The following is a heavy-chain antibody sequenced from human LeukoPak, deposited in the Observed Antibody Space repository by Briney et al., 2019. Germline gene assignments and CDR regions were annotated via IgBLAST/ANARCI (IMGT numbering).Heavy chain of an antibody. D-gene: IGHD3/OR15-3a*01. Sequence: GESLKISCQGSGYSFTTYWIGWVRQMPGKGLEWMGVIYPGNSDTRYSPSFQGQVTISADKSISTAYLQWSSLKASDTAMYYCARRGLGYYFDYWGQGSLVTVSS. CDR3: ARRGLGYYFDY. V-gene: IGHV5-51*01. CDR1: GYSFTTYW. J-gene: IGHJ4*02. CDR2: IYPGNSDT.